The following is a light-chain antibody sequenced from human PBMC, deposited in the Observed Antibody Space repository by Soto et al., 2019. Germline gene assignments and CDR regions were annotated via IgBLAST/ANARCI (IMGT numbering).Light chain of an antibody. Sequence: EMVLTQSPGTLSLSPGERATLSFRASQSVSKNFLACYQQKPGQAPRLLINGASSRATGIPDRFSGSGSGIDFSLTIDRLEPEDFAVYFCQQSGSSPPTFGGGTKVAMK. V-gene: IGKV3-20*01. CDR2: GAS. J-gene: IGKJ4*01. CDR3: QQSGSSPPT. CDR1: QSVSKNF.